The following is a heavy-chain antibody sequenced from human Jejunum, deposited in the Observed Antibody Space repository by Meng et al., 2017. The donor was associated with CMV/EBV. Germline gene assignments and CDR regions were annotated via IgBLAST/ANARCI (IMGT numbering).Heavy chain of an antibody. V-gene: IGHV4-30-4*08. CDR1: GCSIGSGDYY. CDR2: IHDTGST. J-gene: IGHJ4*02. CDR3: ARGSIFVSFDS. D-gene: IGHD3-3*01. Sequence: LQTQGPGLVKPHQPLSLTLLVLGCSIGSGDYYWSWIRQPPGKGLEWIGYIHDTGSTYYNPSLKSRVDISLGTSRNHFSLTLSSVTAEDTAVYFCARGSIFVSFDSWGQGTLVTVSS.